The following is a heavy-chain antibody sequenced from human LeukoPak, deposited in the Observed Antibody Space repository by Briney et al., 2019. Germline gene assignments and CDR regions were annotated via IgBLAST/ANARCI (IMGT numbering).Heavy chain of an antibody. Sequence: SETLSLTCTVSGGSISSSSYYWGWIRQPPGKWLEWIGSIYYSGSTYYNPSLKSRVTISVDTSKNQFSLKLSSVTAADTAVYYCARESTVVVVAATFGNFDYWGQGTLVTVSS. CDR3: ARESTVVVVAATFGNFDY. CDR1: GGSISSSSYY. V-gene: IGHV4-39*07. CDR2: IYYSGST. D-gene: IGHD2-15*01. J-gene: IGHJ4*02.